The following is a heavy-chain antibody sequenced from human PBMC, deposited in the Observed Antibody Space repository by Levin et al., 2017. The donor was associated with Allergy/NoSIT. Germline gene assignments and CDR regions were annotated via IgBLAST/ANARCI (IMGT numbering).Heavy chain of an antibody. CDR3: ARHKLGRGYFDC. J-gene: IGHJ4*02. CDR2: IYYSGST. D-gene: IGHD6-13*01. V-gene: IGHV4-59*08. Sequence: SETLSLTCTVSGDSISSYYWSWIRQAPGKGLEWIGYIYYSGSTNYNPSLKSRVTISVDTSKNQFSLKLSSVTAADTAVYYCARHKLGRGYFDCWGQGTLVTVSS. CDR1: GDSISSYY.